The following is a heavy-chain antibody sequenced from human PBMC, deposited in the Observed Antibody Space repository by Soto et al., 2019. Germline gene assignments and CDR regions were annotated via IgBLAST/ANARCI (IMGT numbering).Heavy chain of an antibody. CDR3: ARDPGQDEAMDY. Sequence: QVQVVESGGGVVQPGRSLRLSCAASGFTFGSFGMHWVRQAPGKGLEWVAVIWHDGKKKYYADSVEGRFTVSRDNSKNTMFLQMNSLGVDDTAIYYCARDPGQDEAMDYWGQGTLVTVSS. V-gene: IGHV3-33*01. CDR1: GFTFGSFG. J-gene: IGHJ4*02. CDR2: IWHDGKKK.